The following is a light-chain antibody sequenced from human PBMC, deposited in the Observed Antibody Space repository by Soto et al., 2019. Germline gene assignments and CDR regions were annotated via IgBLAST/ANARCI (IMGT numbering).Light chain of an antibody. CDR2: EVS. V-gene: IGLV2-23*02. CDR3: CSYAGSSTPYV. Sequence: QSALTQPASVSGSPGQSITISCTGTSSDVGSYNLVSWYQQHPGKAHKLMIYEVSKRPSGVSNRFSGSKSGNTASLTISGLLAYDDSDYYCCSYAGSSTPYVFGTGTKVTVL. J-gene: IGLJ1*01. CDR1: SSDVGSYNL.